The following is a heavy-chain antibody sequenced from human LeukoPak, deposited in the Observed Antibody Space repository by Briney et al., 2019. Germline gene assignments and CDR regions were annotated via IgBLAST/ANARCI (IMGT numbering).Heavy chain of an antibody. J-gene: IGHJ4*02. CDR2: INHSGST. CDR3: ARGERITIFGVVIIRGGEYFDY. CDR1: GGSFSGYY. Sequence: PSETLSLTCAVYGGSFSGYYWSWIRQPPGKGLEWIGEINHSGSTNYNPSLKSRATISVDTSKNQFSLKLSSVTAADTAVYYCARGERITIFGVVIIRGGEYFDYWGQGTLVTVSS. D-gene: IGHD3-3*01. V-gene: IGHV4-34*01.